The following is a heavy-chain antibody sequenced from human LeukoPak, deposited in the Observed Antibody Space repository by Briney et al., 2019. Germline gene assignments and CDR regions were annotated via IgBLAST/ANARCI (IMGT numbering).Heavy chain of an antibody. CDR1: GYTFTSYG. J-gene: IGHJ4*01. D-gene: IGHD6-13*01. CDR3: ARAVAAAGTIGY. CDR2: ISAYNGNT. V-gene: IGHV1-18*01. Sequence: GASVKVSCKASGYTFTSYGISWVRQAPGQGLEWMGWISAYNGNTNYAQKLQGRVTMITDTSTSTAYMELRGLRSDDTAVYYCARAVAAAGTIGYWGQEPWSPSPQ.